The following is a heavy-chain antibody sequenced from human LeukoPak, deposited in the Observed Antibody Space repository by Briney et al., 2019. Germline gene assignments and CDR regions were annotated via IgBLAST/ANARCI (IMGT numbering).Heavy chain of an antibody. D-gene: IGHD4-17*01. Sequence: PGGSLRLSCAASGFAFERHAMNWVRQAPGKGLDWVSVISGSGGTTYYADSVKGRFTISRDNSKNTLYLQMNSLRAEDTAIYYCAKDSSTTVTTKGGPRRSFDYWGLGTLVTVSS. J-gene: IGHJ4*02. V-gene: IGHV3-23*01. CDR3: AKDSSTTVTTKGGPRRSFDY. CDR1: GFAFERHA. CDR2: ISGSGGTT.